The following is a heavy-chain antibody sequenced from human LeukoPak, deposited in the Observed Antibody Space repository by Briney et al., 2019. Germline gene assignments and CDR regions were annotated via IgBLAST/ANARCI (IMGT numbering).Heavy chain of an antibody. CDR2: INPHNGDT. CDR3: ATVGDIVVGGGPYYFDY. D-gene: IGHD2-15*01. Sequence: ASVKVSCKASGYTFIGYYLHWVRQAPGQGLEWMGWINPHNGDTNYAQKFQGRVTMTRDTSITTAYMELSRLKSDDTAVYYCATVGDIVVGGGPYYFDYWGQGTLVTASS. V-gene: IGHV1-2*02. J-gene: IGHJ4*02. CDR1: GYTFIGYY.